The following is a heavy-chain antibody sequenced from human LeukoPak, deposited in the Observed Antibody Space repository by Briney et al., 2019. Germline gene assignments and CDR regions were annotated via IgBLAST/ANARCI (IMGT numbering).Heavy chain of an antibody. CDR2: IIPIFGTA. D-gene: IGHD1-26*01. Sequence: SVKVSCKASGYTFTSYAISWVRQAPGQGLEWMGGIIPIFGTANYAQKFQGRVTITADESTSTAYMELSSLRSEDTAVYYCARDVGVGATYFDYWGQGTLVTVSS. CDR3: ARDVGVGATYFDY. CDR1: GYTFTSYA. J-gene: IGHJ4*02. V-gene: IGHV1-69*13.